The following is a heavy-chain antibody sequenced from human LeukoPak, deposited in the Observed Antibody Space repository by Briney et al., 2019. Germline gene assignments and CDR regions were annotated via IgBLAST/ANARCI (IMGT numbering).Heavy chain of an antibody. D-gene: IGHD6-6*01. Sequence: SETLSLTCTVSGGSISSANYYWSWIRQPPGKGLEWIGNIYYSGSTYYNPSLKSRLTISVDTSKNQFSLKLSSVTAADTAVYYCARVDSSSSRLGYYGMDVWGQGTTVTVSS. CDR3: ARVDSSSSRLGYYGMDV. CDR2: IYYSGST. J-gene: IGHJ6*02. V-gene: IGHV4-30-4*01. CDR1: GGSISSANYY.